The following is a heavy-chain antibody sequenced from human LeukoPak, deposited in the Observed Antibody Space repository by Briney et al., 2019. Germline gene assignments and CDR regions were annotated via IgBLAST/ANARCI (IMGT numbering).Heavy chain of an antibody. CDR1: GGSFSGYY. CDR2: INHSGST. J-gene: IGHJ4*02. D-gene: IGHD1-14*01. V-gene: IGHV4-34*01. CDR3: ARGVRGIFDY. Sequence: SETLSLTCVVYGGSFSGYYWSWIRQPPGKGLEWIGEINHSGSTNYNPSLKSRVTISVDTSKNQFSLKLSSVTAADTAVYYCARGVRGIFDYWGQGTLVTVSS.